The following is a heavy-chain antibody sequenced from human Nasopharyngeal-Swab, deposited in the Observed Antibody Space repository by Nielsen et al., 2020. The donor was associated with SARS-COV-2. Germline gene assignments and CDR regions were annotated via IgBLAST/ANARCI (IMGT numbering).Heavy chain of an antibody. CDR2: ISYDGSNK. CDR3: ATEGPHIAKYYYYYMDV. J-gene: IGHJ6*03. Sequence: GGSLRLSCAASGFTFSSYAMHWVRQAPGKGLEWVAVISYDGSNKCYADSVKGRFTISRDNAKNSLYLQMNSLRAEDTAVYYCATEGPHIAKYYYYYMDVWGKGTTVTVSS. D-gene: IGHD5-18*01. V-gene: IGHV3-30-3*01. CDR1: GFTFSSYA.